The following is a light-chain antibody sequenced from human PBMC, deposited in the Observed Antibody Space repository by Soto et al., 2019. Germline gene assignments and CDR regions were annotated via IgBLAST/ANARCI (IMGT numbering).Light chain of an antibody. J-gene: IGLJ1*01. CDR1: SSDVGGYNY. CDR2: DVS. CDR3: SSYIPNNSTYV. V-gene: IGLV2-14*03. Sequence: QSALTQPASVSGSPGQSITISCTGTSSDVGGYNYVSWYQHHPGKAPKRMIHDVSNRPSGVSNRFSGSKSGNTASLTISGLQAEDEADYYCSSYIPNNSTYVFETGTKLTVL.